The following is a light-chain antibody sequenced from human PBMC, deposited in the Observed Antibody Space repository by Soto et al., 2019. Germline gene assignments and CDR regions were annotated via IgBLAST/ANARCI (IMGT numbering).Light chain of an antibody. CDR2: AGS. CDR1: QSISRS. Sequence: DIQMTQSPSSLSASVGDRVTITCRASQSISRSLKWYQQKPEKAPKLLIYAGSSLKSVVPSRFSGGESGTDVTLTISSLQPEDFENYRCDQSHSRPFSCGAATKLDI. J-gene: IGKJ3*01. CDR3: DQSHSRPFS. V-gene: IGKV1-39*01.